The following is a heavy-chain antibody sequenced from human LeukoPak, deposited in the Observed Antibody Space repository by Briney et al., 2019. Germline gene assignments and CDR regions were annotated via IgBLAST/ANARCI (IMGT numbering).Heavy chain of an antibody. D-gene: IGHD4-23*01. CDR3: ATTTPTTVVPFSYYYYYYGMDV. Sequence: SVKVSCKASGGTFSSYAISWVRQAPGQGLEWMGGIIPIFGTANYAQKFQGRVTITADESTRTAYMGLSSLRSEDTAVYYCATTTPTTVVPFSYYYYYYGMDVWGQGTTVTVSS. J-gene: IGHJ6*02. CDR2: IIPIFGTA. CDR1: GGTFSSYA. V-gene: IGHV1-69*01.